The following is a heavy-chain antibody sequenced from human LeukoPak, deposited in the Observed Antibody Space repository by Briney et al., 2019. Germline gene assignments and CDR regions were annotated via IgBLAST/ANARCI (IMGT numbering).Heavy chain of an antibody. Sequence: ASVKVSCKASGYTFTRYTMNWVRQAPGQGLEWMGWINTNTGNPTYAQGFTGRFVFSLDTSVSTAYLQISSLKAEDTAVYYCARAYQPLGGLSFPDQWGQGTLVTVSS. CDR2: INTNTGNP. V-gene: IGHV7-4-1*02. CDR3: ARAYQPLGGLSFPDQ. CDR1: GYTFTRYT. D-gene: IGHD3-16*02. J-gene: IGHJ5*02.